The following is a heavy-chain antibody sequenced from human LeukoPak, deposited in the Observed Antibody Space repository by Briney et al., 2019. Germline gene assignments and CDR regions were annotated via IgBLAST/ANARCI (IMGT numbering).Heavy chain of an antibody. CDR1: GFIFPTYG. V-gene: IGHV3-30*12. Sequence: GGSLRLSCAASGFIFPTYGMHWVRQAPGKGLEWVACIYPDGNNKDYADSVKGRFIISRDNSKNILLLQMNSLRAEDTAVYYCAREILAPGKTHDYWGQGTLVTVSS. CDR2: IYPDGNNK. CDR3: AREILAPGKTHDY. J-gene: IGHJ4*02.